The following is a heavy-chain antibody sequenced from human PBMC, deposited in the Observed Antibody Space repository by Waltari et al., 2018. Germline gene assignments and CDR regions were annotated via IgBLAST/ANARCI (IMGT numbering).Heavy chain of an antibody. CDR3: ARDRRDDNNSVRWLDP. V-gene: IGHV1-18*01. CDR2: ISAYNSNT. Sequence: QIQLVQSGGEVKKPGASVKVSCKASGYMFRNFGIFWVRQAPGQGLEVMGWISAYNSNTNYAQTFQGRLTLTTDTSASTAYMELSSLTSDDTAVYYCARDRRDDNNSVRWLDPWGQGTLVTVSS. CDR1: GYMFRNFG. J-gene: IGHJ5*02. D-gene: IGHD3-10*02.